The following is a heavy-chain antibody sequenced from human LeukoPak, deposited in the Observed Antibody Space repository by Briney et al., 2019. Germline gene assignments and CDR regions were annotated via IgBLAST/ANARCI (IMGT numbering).Heavy chain of an antibody. D-gene: IGHD1-7*01. V-gene: IGHV4-34*01. CDR1: GGSFSGYY. CDR3: ARGLMETGTASPGNY. J-gene: IGHJ4*02. CDR2: INHSGST. Sequence: SETLCLTCAVYGGSFSGYYWSWIRQPPGKGLEWIGEINHSGSTNYNPSLKSRVTISVDTSKNQFSLKLSSVTAADTAVYYCARGLMETGTASPGNYWGQGTLVTVSS.